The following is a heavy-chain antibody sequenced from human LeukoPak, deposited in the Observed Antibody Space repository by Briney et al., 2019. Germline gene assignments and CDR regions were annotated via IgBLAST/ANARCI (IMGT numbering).Heavy chain of an antibody. CDR2: MNPNSGNT. CDR3: ARGPYYYDSSGRYDAFDI. J-gene: IGHJ3*02. Sequence: GASVKVSCKASGYTFTSYDINWVRQATGQGLEWMGWMNPNSGNTGYVQKFQGRVTITRNTSISTAYMELSSLRSEDTAVYYCARGPYYYDSSGRYDAFDIWGQGTMVTVSS. D-gene: IGHD3-22*01. V-gene: IGHV1-8*03. CDR1: GYTFTSYD.